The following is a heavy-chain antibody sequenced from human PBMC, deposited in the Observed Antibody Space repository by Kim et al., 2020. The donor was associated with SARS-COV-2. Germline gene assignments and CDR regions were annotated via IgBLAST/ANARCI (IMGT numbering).Heavy chain of an antibody. V-gene: IGHV4-4*02. CDR1: GGSISSSNW. CDR3: ARDGGNGPGAAAGSYYYGMDV. J-gene: IGHJ6*02. CDR2: IYHSGST. Sequence: SETLSLTCAVSGGSISSSNWWSWVRQPPGKGLEWIGEIYHSGSTNYNPSLKSRVTISVDKSKNQFSLKLSSVTAADTAVYYCARDGGNGPGAAAGSYYYGMDVWGQRTTVTVSS. D-gene: IGHD6-13*01.